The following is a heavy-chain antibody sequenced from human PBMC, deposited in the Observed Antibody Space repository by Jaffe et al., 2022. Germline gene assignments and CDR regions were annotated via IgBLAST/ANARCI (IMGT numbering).Heavy chain of an antibody. CDR1: GFTFSSYG. V-gene: IGHV3-30*18. CDR2: ISYDGSNK. CDR3: AKASIRYYFDY. Sequence: QVQLVESGGGVVQPGRSLRLSCAASGFTFSSYGMHWVRQAPGKGLEWVAVISYDGSNKYYADSVKGRFTISRDNSKNTLYLQMNSLRAEDTAVYYCAKASIRYYFDYWGQGTLVTVSS. J-gene: IGHJ4*02.